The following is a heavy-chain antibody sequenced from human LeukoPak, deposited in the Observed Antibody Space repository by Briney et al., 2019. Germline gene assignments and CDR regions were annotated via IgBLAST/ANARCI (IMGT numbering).Heavy chain of an antibody. CDR2: MNPNSGNT. CDR1: GYTFTGYY. V-gene: IGHV1-8*02. CDR3: ARSPITMIVVEEGSLDAFDI. Sequence: ASVKVSCKASGYTFTGYYLHWVRQAPGQGLEWMGWMNPNSGNTGYAQKFQGRVTMTRNTSISTAYMELSSLRSEDTAVYYCARSPITMIVVEEGSLDAFDIWGQGTMVTVSS. J-gene: IGHJ3*02. D-gene: IGHD3-22*01.